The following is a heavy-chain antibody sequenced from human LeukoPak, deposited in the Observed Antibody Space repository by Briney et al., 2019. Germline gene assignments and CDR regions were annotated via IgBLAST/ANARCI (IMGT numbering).Heavy chain of an antibody. CDR3: ARQDYDILTGYYTGRWD. CDR2: IYYSGST. D-gene: IGHD3-9*01. CDR1: GGSISSYY. Sequence: SETLFLTCTVSGGSISSYYWSWIRQPPGKGLEWIGYIYYSGSTNYNPSLKSRVTISVDTSKNQFSLKLSSVTAADTAVYYCARQDYDILTGYYTGRWDWGQGTLVTVSS. V-gene: IGHV4-59*08. J-gene: IGHJ4*02.